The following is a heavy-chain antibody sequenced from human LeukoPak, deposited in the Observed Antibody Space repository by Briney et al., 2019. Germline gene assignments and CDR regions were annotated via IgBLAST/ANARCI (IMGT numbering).Heavy chain of an antibody. J-gene: IGHJ4*02. CDR2: MNPNSGNT. V-gene: IGHV1-8*01. D-gene: IGHD6-19*01. CDR1: GYTFTSYD. CDR3: ATGGWPARSFDY. Sequence: ASVKVSCKASGYTFTSYDINWVRQATGQGLEWMGWMNPNSGNTGYAQKFQGRVTMTEDTSTDTAYMELSSLRSEDTAVYYCATGGWPARSFDYWGQGTLVTVSS.